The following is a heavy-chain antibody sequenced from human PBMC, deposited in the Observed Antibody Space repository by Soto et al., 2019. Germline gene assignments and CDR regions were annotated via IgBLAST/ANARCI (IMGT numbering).Heavy chain of an antibody. Sequence: RRLSCAASGFTFSSYAMSWVRQAPGKGLEWVSGISGSGGSTNHADSVKGRFTISRDNSKKTLYLQMNSLRAEDTAVYYCAKDRPRGCSGGSCYSGAQWGQGTLVTVSS. CDR3: AKDRPRGCSGGSCYSGAQ. V-gene: IGHV3-23*01. CDR1: GFTFSSYA. J-gene: IGHJ4*02. CDR2: ISGSGGST. D-gene: IGHD2-15*01.